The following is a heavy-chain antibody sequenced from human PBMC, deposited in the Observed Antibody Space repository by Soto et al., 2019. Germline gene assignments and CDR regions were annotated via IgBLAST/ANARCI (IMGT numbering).Heavy chain of an antibody. CDR2: IIPILDIT. Sequence: QVQLVQSGAEVKKPGSSVTVSCTASGGTFRSYSISWVRQAPGQGLEWMGGIIPILDITNYAQKFQGRVTITADESTSTAYMELSSLGSDDTAVYYCARPDEGGYSSNHHYYYALDVWGQGTTVTV. J-gene: IGHJ6*02. CDR3: ARPDEGGYSSNHHYYYALDV. CDR1: GGTFRSYS. V-gene: IGHV1-69*01. D-gene: IGHD2-21*01.